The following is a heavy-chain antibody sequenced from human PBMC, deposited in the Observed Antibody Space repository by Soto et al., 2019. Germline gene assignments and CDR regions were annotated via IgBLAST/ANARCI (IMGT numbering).Heavy chain of an antibody. J-gene: IGHJ4*02. V-gene: IGHV4-30-4*01. CDR1: GGSISSGDYY. CDR2: IYYSGST. D-gene: IGHD3-10*01. Sequence: SETLSLTCTVSGGSISSGDYYWSWIRQPPGKGLEWIGYIYYSGSTYYNPSLKSRVTISVDTSKKKFSLKLSSVTAADTAVYYCSRALGSGSHSDYSGQGTLVTVSS. CDR3: SRALGSGSHSDY.